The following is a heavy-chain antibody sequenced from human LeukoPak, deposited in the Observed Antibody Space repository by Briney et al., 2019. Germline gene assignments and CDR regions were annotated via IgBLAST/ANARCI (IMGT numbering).Heavy chain of an antibody. V-gene: IGHV3-30*02. J-gene: IGHJ3*02. CDR2: IRYDGSNK. CDR1: GFTFNSYG. D-gene: IGHD1-26*01. Sequence: GGSLRLSCAASGFTFNSYGMHWVRQAPGKGLEWVALIRYDGSNKYYADSVKGRFTISRDNSKNTLYLQMNGLRTEDTAVYYCAKTTIVGVTVDPFDIWGQGTMVTVSS. CDR3: AKTTIVGVTVDPFDI.